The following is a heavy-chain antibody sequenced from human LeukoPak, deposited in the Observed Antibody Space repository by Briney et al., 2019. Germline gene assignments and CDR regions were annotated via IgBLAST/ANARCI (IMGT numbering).Heavy chain of an antibody. CDR3: AGGYYDSSALDV. D-gene: IGHD3-22*01. CDR2: ISYDGSNK. Sequence: QTGGSLRLSCAASGFTFSSYGMHWVRQAPGEGLEWGAVISYDGSNKYYADSVKGRFTISIDNSKNTLYLQMNSLRAEDTAVYYCAGGYYDSSALDVWGQGTTVTVSS. CDR1: GFTFSSYG. J-gene: IGHJ6*02. V-gene: IGHV3-30*03.